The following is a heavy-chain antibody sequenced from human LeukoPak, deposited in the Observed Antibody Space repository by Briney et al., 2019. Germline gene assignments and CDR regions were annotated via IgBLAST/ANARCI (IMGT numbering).Heavy chain of an antibody. Sequence: ASVKVSCKVSGYTLTDLSMHWVRQAPGKGLEWMGGFDPEDGETIYAQRFQGRVTMTEDTSTDTAYMELSSLRSEDTDVYYCATSTFYCSSTSCYVKAFDYWGQGTLVTVSS. CDR3: ATSTFYCSSTSCYVKAFDY. D-gene: IGHD2-2*01. V-gene: IGHV1-24*01. CDR2: FDPEDGET. J-gene: IGHJ4*02. CDR1: GYTLTDLS.